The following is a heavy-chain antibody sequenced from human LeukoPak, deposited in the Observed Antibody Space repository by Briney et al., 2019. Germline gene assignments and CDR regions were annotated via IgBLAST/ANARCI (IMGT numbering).Heavy chain of an antibody. J-gene: IGHJ4*02. CDR2: ISGSGGST. Sequence: GGSLRLSCAASGFTFSSYAMNWVRRAPGKGLEWVSAISGSGGSTYYADSVKGRFTISRDNSKNTLYLQINSLRAEDTAVYYCAKGDYSNYVRSYFDYWGQGTLVTVSS. CDR3: AKGDYSNYVRSYFDY. V-gene: IGHV3-23*01. D-gene: IGHD4-11*01. CDR1: GFTFSSYA.